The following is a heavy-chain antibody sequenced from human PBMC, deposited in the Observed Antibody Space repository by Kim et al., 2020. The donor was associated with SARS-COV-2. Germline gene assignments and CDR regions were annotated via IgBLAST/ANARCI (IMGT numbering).Heavy chain of an antibody. V-gene: IGHV3-9*01. CDR2: ISWNSGSI. CDR3: AKDWRGSYWGGGGFDY. D-gene: IGHD1-26*01. CDR1: GFTFDDYA. Sequence: GGSLRLSCAASGFTFDDYAMHWVRQAPGKGLEWVSGISWNSGSIGYADSVKGRFTISRDNAKNSLYLQMNSLRAEDTALYYCAKDWRGSYWGGGGFDYWGQGTLVTVSS. J-gene: IGHJ4*02.